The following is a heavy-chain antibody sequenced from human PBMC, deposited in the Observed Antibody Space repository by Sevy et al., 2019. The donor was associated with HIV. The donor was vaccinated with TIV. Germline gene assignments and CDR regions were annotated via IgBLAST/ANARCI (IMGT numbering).Heavy chain of an antibody. CDR1: GFTFSTHG. Sequence: GGSLRLSCVASGFTFSTHGMHWVRQAPGKGLDFLAVFSFHGRNKFYGSTVEGRFTISRDNSKKTLYLQMNSLTTEDTAVYYCARDFTGYNGMDVWGQGTMVTVSS. J-gene: IGHJ6*02. CDR2: FSFHGRNK. CDR3: ARDFTGYNGMDV. V-gene: IGHV3-30*03. D-gene: IGHD3-9*01.